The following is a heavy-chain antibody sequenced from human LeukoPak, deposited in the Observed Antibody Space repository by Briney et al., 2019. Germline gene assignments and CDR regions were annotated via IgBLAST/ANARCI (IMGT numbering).Heavy chain of an antibody. CDR2: INWNGDTT. V-gene: IGHV3-43*01. CDR3: ARDVGCSSVTCYLDS. Sequence: GGSLRLSCAASGFTFEAYTMHWVRQAPGKGLEWVSLINWNGDTTYYSDSVRGRFSISRDNSKHSLYLQMNGLRTEDTAFYYCARDVGCSSVTCYLDSWGQGTQVTVSS. J-gene: IGHJ4*02. D-gene: IGHD2-2*01. CDR1: GFTFEAYT.